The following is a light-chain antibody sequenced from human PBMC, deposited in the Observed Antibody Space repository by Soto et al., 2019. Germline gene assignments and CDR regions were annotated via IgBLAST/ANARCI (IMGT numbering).Light chain of an antibody. J-gene: IGLJ1*01. Sequence: QSALAQPASVSGSPGQSITISCTGTSSDVGSYNLVSWCQQHPGKALKLMIYEGSKRPSGVSNRFSGSKSGNTASLTISGLQAEDEADYYCCSYAGSSTPYVFGTGTKVTVL. CDR2: EGS. V-gene: IGLV2-23*01. CDR3: CSYAGSSTPYV. CDR1: SSDVGSYNL.